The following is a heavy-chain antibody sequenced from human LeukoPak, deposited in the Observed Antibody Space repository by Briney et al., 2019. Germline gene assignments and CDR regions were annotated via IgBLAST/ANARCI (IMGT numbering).Heavy chain of an antibody. CDR3: ARAGRGLAASD. Sequence: PGGSLRLSCAASGFTFSNYAMYWVRQAPGKGLEWVAIIWYDRSNKYYADSVKGRFTISRDNSENTVYLQMSSLRAEDTAVYYCARAGRGLAASDWGQGTLVTVSS. V-gene: IGHV3-33*07. CDR2: IWYDRSNK. CDR1: GFTFSNYA. J-gene: IGHJ4*02. D-gene: IGHD3/OR15-3a*01.